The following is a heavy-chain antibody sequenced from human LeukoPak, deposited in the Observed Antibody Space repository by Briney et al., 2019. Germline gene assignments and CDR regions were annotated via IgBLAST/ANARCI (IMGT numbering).Heavy chain of an antibody. J-gene: IGHJ4*02. CDR1: GFTLSSYG. D-gene: IGHD3-9*01. Sequence: GGSLRLSCEASGFTLSSYGMSWVRQAPGKGLEWVSGISVSGGNTFYADSVKGRFTISRDNSKNTLYLQMNSLRAEDTAVYYCAKRRTNYDILTGDFDYWGQGTLVTVSS. CDR3: AKRRTNYDILTGDFDY. CDR2: ISVSGGNT. V-gene: IGHV3-23*01.